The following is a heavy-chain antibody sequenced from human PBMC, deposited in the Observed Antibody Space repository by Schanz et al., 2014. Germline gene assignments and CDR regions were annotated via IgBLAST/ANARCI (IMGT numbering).Heavy chain of an antibody. Sequence: EVQLVESGGGVVQPGRSLRLSCAASGFNFGSHGMHWVRQAPGKGLEWVANIKQDESEKYYVDSVKGRFTISRDNSKNTLYLQMNSLRTEDTAVYYCARLDPYCRSGTCSRAFDFWGQGTLVTVSS. V-gene: IGHV3-7*01. CDR1: GFNFGSHG. D-gene: IGHD2-15*01. CDR2: IKQDESEK. CDR3: ARLDPYCRSGTCSRAFDF. J-gene: IGHJ4*02.